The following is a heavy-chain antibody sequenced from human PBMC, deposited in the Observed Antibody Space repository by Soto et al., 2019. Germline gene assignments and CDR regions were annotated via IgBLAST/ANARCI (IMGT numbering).Heavy chain of an antibody. J-gene: IGHJ4*02. V-gene: IGHV3-64D*06. D-gene: IGHD6-19*01. CDR1: GVSFTGDC. CDR3: GKGHASYESSSFDS. CDR2: ISSSGGNT. Sequence: GVSLRLSCLASGVSFTGDCMHWVRQAPGEGREYVSGISSSGGNTKYADPLKGRLTISRDNLKNTIILQMSRLRAENTAVEYCGKGHASYESSSFDSCGQGTLVTVSS.